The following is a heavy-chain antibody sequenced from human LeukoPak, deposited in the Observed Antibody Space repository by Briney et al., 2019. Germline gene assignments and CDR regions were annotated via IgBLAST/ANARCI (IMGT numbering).Heavy chain of an antibody. J-gene: IGHJ4*02. V-gene: IGHV4-38-2*01. CDR1: GYSISSGYY. D-gene: IGHD6-19*01. Sequence: SETLSLTCAVSGYSISSGYYWGWIRQPPGKGLEWIGSIYHSGSTYYNPSLKSRVTISVDTSKNQFSLKLSSVTAADTAVYYCARVVQQWLPSYFDYWGQGTLVTVSS. CDR3: ARVVQQWLPSYFDY. CDR2: IYHSGST.